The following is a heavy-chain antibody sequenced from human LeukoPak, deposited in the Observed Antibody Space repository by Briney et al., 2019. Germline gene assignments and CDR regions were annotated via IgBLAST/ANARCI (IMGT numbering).Heavy chain of an antibody. CDR3: ARDRMNSSSWYIWSRYYYYGMEV. CDR1: GFTFSSYS. D-gene: IGHD6-13*01. CDR2: ISSSSSTI. V-gene: IGHV3-48*02. J-gene: IGHJ6*02. Sequence: RTGGSLTLSCAASGFTFSSYSMNWVRHPPGKGLEWVSYISSSSSTIYHAPPVKRRFTTSRDNATNSLYLQINSLRDEDTAVYYCARDRMNSSSWYIWSRYYYYGMEVWGQGTPVTVSS.